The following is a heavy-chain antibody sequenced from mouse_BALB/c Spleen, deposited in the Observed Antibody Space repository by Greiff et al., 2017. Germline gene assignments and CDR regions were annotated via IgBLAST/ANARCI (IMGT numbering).Heavy chain of an antibody. CDR3: TSYGTFFESYAMDD. CDR1: GYTFTSYY. V-gene: IGHV1S81*02. Sequence: QVQLQQPGAELVKPGASVKLSCKASGYTFTSYYMYWVKQRPGQGLEWIGGINPSNGGTNFNEKFKSKATLTVDKSSSTAYMQLSSLTSEDSAVYYCTSYGTFFESYAMDDWGQGTSVTVSS. J-gene: IGHJ4*01. D-gene: IGHD1-1*01. CDR2: INPSNGGT.